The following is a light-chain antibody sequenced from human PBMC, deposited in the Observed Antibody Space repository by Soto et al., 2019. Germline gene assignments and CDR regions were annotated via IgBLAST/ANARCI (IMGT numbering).Light chain of an antibody. Sequence: VLTQSPATLYLSPGERATLSCRASQSVNKYLAWYQQKPGQAPRLLIYDASNRATGIPARVSGSGSGTDFTLTVSRLEHEDSAVYYCEQYGSSPRTFGQGTKVDIK. CDR3: EQYGSSPRT. V-gene: IGKV3-20*01. CDR2: DAS. CDR1: QSVNKY. J-gene: IGKJ1*01.